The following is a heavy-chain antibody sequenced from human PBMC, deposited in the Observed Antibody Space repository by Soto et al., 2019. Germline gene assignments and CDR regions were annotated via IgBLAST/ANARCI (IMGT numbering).Heavy chain of an antibody. CDR2: ISAYNGNT. J-gene: IGHJ4*02. D-gene: IGHD6-13*01. Sequence: ASVKGSCKASGYTYTSYGITWGRQAPGQGLEWMGWISAYNGNTNYAEKLQGRVTMTTDTSTSIAYMELRSLRSDDTAVYYCARDAPTIAAQDDYWGQGTLVTVSS. CDR3: ARDAPTIAAQDDY. V-gene: IGHV1-18*01. CDR1: GYTYTSYG.